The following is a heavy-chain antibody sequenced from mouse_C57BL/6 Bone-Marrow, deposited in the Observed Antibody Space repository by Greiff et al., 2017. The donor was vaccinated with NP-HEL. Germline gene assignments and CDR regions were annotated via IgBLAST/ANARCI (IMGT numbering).Heavy chain of an antibody. D-gene: IGHD2-4*01. V-gene: IGHV14-1*01. CDR3: TTWFWDYDGDFDY. J-gene: IGHJ2*01. CDR2: IDPEDGDT. CDR1: GFNLQDYY. Sequence: VQLQQSGAELVRPGASVKLSCTASGFNLQDYYMHWVKQRPEQGLEWIGRIDPEDGDTEYAPQFQGKATMTADTSSNTAYLQLSSLTSEDTAVYYCTTWFWDYDGDFDYWGQGTTLTVSS.